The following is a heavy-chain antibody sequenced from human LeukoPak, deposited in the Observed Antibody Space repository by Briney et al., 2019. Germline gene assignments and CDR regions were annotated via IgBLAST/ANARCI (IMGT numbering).Heavy chain of an antibody. D-gene: IGHD3-3*01. CDR1: GGSFSAYC. J-gene: IGHJ4*02. Sequence: SETLSLTCAVSGGSFSAYCWSWIRQPPGKGLEWIGEITHSGSTNYSPSLKSRVTISLDTSKNQFSLELKSMTAADTAVSYCARGLSPPDPNDFWSGYTCHSYFDSWGQGTLVTVSS. CDR2: ITHSGST. V-gene: IGHV4-34*01. CDR3: ARGLSPPDPNDFWSGYTCHSYFDS.